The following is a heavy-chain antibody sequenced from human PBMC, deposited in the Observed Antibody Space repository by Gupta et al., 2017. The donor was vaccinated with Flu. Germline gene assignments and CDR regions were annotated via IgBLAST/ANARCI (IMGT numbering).Heavy chain of an antibody. Sequence: QVQLVESVGGVVQPGRSLRLSCAASGFTFSSYARHWVRQAPGKGLEWVAVISYDGSNKYYADSVKGRFTISRDNSKNTLYLQMNSLRAEDTAVYYCARVPWAAVVPAADKPFDYWGQGTLVTVSS. V-gene: IGHV3-30-3*01. CDR3: ARVPWAAVVPAADKPFDY. J-gene: IGHJ4*02. D-gene: IGHD2-2*01. CDR2: ISYDGSNK. CDR1: GFTFSSYA.